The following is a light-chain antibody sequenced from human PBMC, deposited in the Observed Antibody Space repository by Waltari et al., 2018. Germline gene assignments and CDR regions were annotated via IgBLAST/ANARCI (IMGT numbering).Light chain of an antibody. CDR1: QSISTY. CDR2: AAS. V-gene: IGKV1-39*01. CDR3: QQSYSPLT. Sequence: DFQMPQYPSSLSAAVGERVTITCLASQSISTYLNWYQQKPGKAPNLLIYAASSLQSGVPSRFSGSGSGTDFTLTISRLQPEDFATYYCQQSYSPLTFGGGTKVEIK. J-gene: IGKJ4*01.